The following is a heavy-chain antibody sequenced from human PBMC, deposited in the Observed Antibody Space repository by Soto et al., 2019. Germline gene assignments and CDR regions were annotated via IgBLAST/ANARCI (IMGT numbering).Heavy chain of an antibody. D-gene: IGHD1-1*01. Sequence: QVQLVQSGPELKKPGASVQVSCKTSGYSLHNSGISWVRQATGQGLEWMRWISVLNGYAHYGQKFQGRVIMTADTFTSTAYMGLRGMRSDDTAMYYCSKNGTTWFASWGQGTPVTVSS. J-gene: IGHJ5*01. V-gene: IGHV1-18*01. CDR2: ISVLNGYA. CDR3: SKNGTTWFAS. CDR1: GYSLHNSG.